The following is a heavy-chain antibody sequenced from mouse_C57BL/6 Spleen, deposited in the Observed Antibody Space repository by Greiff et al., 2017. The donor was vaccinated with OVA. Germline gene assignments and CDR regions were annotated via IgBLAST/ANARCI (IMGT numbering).Heavy chain of an antibody. V-gene: IGHV1-82*01. CDR1: GYAFSSSW. CDR3: ARSQLREGSFDY. CDR2: IYPGDGDT. Sequence: QVQLQQSGPELVKPGASVKISCKASGYAFSSSWMNWVKQRPGKGLEWIGRIYPGDGDTNYNGKFKGKATLTADKSSSTAYMQLSSLTSEDSAVYFCARSQLREGSFDYWGQGTTLTVSS. D-gene: IGHD3-2*02. J-gene: IGHJ2*01.